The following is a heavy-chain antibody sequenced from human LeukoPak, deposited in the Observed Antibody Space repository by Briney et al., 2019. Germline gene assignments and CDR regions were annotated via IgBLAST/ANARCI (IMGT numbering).Heavy chain of an antibody. J-gene: IGHJ1*01. CDR2: IGGSGDST. V-gene: IGHV3-23*01. CDR1: GFTFSSHT. CDR3: AKDPLEQLSTIYFQN. Sequence: PGGSLRLSCAASGFTFSSHTMSWVRQAPGKGLGWVSAIGGSGDSTYYADSVKGRFTISRDNSQNTLYLQMNSLRAEDTAVYYCAKDPLEQLSTIYFQNWGQGTLVTVSS. D-gene: IGHD6-6*01.